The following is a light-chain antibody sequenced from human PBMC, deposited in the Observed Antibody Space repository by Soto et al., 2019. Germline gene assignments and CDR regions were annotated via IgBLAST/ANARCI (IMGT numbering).Light chain of an antibody. Sequence: DIRMTQSPSSLSASVGDRVTITCRASQNASRFLNWYQQKLGKAPKLLIYAASNLHIGVPSRFSGSGSGTDFTLTIGGLQPEDFASYFCQQSFLLPFTFGGGTKVEI. CDR3: QQSFLLPFT. J-gene: IGKJ4*01. CDR2: AAS. CDR1: QNASRF. V-gene: IGKV1-39*01.